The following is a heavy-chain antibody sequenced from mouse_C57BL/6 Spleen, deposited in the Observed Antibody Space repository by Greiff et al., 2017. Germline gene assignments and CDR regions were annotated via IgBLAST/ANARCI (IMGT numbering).Heavy chain of an antibody. CDR3: ARLRDYAFAY. D-gene: IGHD2-4*01. Sequence: QVQLKESGAELVKPGASVKISCKASGYAFSSYWMNWVKQRPGKGLEWIGQIYPGDGDTNYNGKFKGKATLTADKSSSTAYMQLSSLTSEDSAVYFCARLRDYAFAYWGQGTLVTVSA. V-gene: IGHV1-80*01. CDR1: GYAFSSYW. J-gene: IGHJ3*01. CDR2: IYPGDGDT.